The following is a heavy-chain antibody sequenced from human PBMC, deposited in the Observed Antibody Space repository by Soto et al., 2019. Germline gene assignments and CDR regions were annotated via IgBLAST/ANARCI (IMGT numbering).Heavy chain of an antibody. J-gene: IGHJ6*02. D-gene: IGHD2-15*01. Sequence: ASVKVSCKASGYTFTSYDINWVRQATGQGLEWMGWMNPNSGNTGYAQKFQGRVTMTRNTSISTAYMELSSLRSEDTAVYYCAPTRKLGYCSGGSCYYYYYGMDVWGQGTTVTVSS. V-gene: IGHV1-8*01. CDR2: MNPNSGNT. CDR1: GYTFTSYD. CDR3: APTRKLGYCSGGSCYYYYYGMDV.